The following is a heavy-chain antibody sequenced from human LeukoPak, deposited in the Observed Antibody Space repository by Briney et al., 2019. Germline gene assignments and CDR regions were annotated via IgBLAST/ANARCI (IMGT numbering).Heavy chain of an antibody. V-gene: IGHV3-21*01. CDR1: GFTFSSYS. Sequence: GGSLRLSCAASGFTFSSYSMNWVRQAPGKGLEWASSISSSSSYIYYADSVKGRFTISRDNAKNSLYLQMNSLRAEDTAVYYCARAKVGATMDYWGQGTLVTVSS. D-gene: IGHD1-26*01. J-gene: IGHJ4*02. CDR3: ARAKVGATMDY. CDR2: ISSSSSYI.